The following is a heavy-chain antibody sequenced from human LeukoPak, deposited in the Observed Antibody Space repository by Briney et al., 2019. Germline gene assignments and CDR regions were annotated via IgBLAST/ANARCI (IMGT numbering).Heavy chain of an antibody. Sequence: GGSLRLSCAVSGITLSNYGMSWVRQAPGKGLEWVAGISGSGGSTNYADSVKGRFTISRDNPKNTLFLQMNSLRAEDTAVYFCAKRGVVIRVILVGFNREAYYFDSWGQGALVTVSS. D-gene: IGHD2-21*01. CDR2: ISGSGGST. J-gene: IGHJ4*02. CDR3: AKRGVVIRVILVGFNREAYYFDS. CDR1: GITLSNYG. V-gene: IGHV3-23*01.